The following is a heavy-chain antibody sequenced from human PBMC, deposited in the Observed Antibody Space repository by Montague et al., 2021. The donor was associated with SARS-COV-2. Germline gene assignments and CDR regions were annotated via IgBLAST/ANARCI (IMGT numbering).Heavy chain of an antibody. CDR3: ARDPLDYGLWSSGSYYNAYYYYYGMDV. CDR1: GFTFSSYS. V-gene: IGHV3-21*01. Sequence: SLRLSCAASGFTFSSYSMSWVRQAPGKGLEWVSSISSSSSYIYYADSVKGRFTISRDNAENSLYLQMNSLRAEDTAVYYCARDPLDYGLWSSGSYYNAYYYYYGMDVWGQGTTVTVSS. CDR2: ISSSSSYI. J-gene: IGHJ6*02. D-gene: IGHD3-10*01.